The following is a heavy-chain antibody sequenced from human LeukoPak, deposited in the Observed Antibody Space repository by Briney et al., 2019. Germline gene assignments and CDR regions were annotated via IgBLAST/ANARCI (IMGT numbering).Heavy chain of an antibody. Sequence: GGSLRLSCAASGFTFSSYAMSWVRQAPGKGLEWVSAISGSGGSTYYADSVKGRFTISRDNSKNTLYLQMSSLRAEDTAVYYCAKVPPYYYDSSGQLDYWGQGTLVTVSS. J-gene: IGHJ4*02. CDR1: GFTFSSYA. V-gene: IGHV3-23*01. D-gene: IGHD3-22*01. CDR3: AKVPPYYYDSSGQLDY. CDR2: ISGSGGST.